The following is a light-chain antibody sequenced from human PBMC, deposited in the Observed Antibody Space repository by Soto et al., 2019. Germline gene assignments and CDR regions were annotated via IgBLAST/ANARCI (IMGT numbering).Light chain of an antibody. J-gene: IGKJ1*01. V-gene: IGKV3-15*01. Sequence: EIVMTQSPATLSVSPGVRATLSCRASQSISDTLAWYQQKPGQAPRLLIYGASTRATGFPARFSGSGSGADVTLTISSLQSEDFAVYYCQQYDNWPWTFGQGTKVEIK. CDR2: GAS. CDR3: QQYDNWPWT. CDR1: QSISDT.